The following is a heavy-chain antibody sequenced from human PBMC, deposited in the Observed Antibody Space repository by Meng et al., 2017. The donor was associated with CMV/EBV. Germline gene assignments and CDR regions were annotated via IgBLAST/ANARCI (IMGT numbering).Heavy chain of an antibody. J-gene: IGHJ6*02. CDR2: ISSSSSYI. Sequence: GGSLRLSCAASGFTFSSYWMSWVRQAPGKGLEWVSSISSSSSYIYYADSVKGRFTISRDNAKNSLYLQMNSLRVEDTAMYYCGRDGSPAYYYDSYGMDVWGQGTTVTVSS. CDR3: GRDGSPAYYYDSYGMDV. CDR1: GFTFSSYW. D-gene: IGHD3-22*01. V-gene: IGHV3-21*01.